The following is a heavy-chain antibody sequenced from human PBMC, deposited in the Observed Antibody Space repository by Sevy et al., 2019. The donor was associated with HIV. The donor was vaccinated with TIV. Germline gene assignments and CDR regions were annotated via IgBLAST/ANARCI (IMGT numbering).Heavy chain of an antibody. D-gene: IGHD7-27*01. CDR2: IYYSGNA. CDR1: GGSISSYY. J-gene: IGHJ6*03. Sequence: SETLSLTCTVSGGSISSYYWSWIRQPPGKGLEWIGKIYYSGNAKYNPSPKSRVTISVDTSQNQYSLKLSYLNATDTAVYYCTRQNWGFGRYYYYYMDVWGKGTTVTVSS. CDR3: TRQNWGFGRYYYYYMDV. V-gene: IGHV4-59*08.